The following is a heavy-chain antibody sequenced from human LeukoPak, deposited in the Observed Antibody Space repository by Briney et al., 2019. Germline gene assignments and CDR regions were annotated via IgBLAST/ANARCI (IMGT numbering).Heavy chain of an antibody. Sequence: GASVKVSCKASGYTFTDYYMHWLRQAPGQGLECMGWINPNNGGTNYAQKFQGRVTMTRDTSISTAYMEMSRLRSDDTAVYYCARGGKTDYTKGEWNWGQGTLVTVSS. J-gene: IGHJ4*02. D-gene: IGHD4-11*01. CDR2: INPNNGGT. CDR3: ARGGKTDYTKGEWN. CDR1: GYTFTDYY. V-gene: IGHV1-2*02.